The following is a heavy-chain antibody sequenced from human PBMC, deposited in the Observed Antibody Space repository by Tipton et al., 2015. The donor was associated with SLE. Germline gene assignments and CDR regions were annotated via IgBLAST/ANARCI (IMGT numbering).Heavy chain of an antibody. CDR2: IHYSGDT. CDR1: GGSISTNTYF. CDR3: AKVGGASCSMTSCHAGFDY. V-gene: IGHV4-39*01. Sequence: TLSLTCTVSGGSISTNTYFWGWIRQPPGKGLEWIGNIHYSGDTYYNPSLRSRVTISVDTSKNQFSLKLSSVTAADTAMYYCAKVGGASCSMTSCHAGFDYWGQGILVTVSS. D-gene: IGHD2-2*01. J-gene: IGHJ4*02.